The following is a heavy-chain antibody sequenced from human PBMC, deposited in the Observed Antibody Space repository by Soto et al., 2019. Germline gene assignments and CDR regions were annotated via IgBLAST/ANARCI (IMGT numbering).Heavy chain of an antibody. CDR3: ARVPLRYSSSHNFDS. J-gene: IGHJ4*02. D-gene: IGHD6-19*01. V-gene: IGHV4-61*01. CDR1: GASVSSGSFY. Sequence: SETLSLTCSVSGASVSSGSFYWSWIRQPPGKGLEWIGFIYNNETFNYNPSLKSRVTLSVDTSKHQFSLKLSSVTAADAAVYYCARVPLRYSSSHNFDSWGQGALVTVS. CDR2: IYNNETF.